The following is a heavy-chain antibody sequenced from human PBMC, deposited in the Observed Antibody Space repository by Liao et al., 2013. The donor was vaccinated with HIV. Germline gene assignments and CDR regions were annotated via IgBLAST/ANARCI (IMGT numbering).Heavy chain of an antibody. CDR3: AREAWGSRHYYYYMDV. CDR1: GGSISSNY. CDR2: IYTTGST. V-gene: IGHV4-4*07. Sequence: QVQLQESGPGLVKPSETLSLTCSVSGGSISSNYWSWLRQPAGKGLEWIGRIYTTGSTNYNPSLKSRVTMSVDTPKNQFSLKLNSVTAADTAVYYCAREAWGSRHYYYYMDVWGKGATVTVSS. J-gene: IGHJ6*03. D-gene: IGHD7-27*01.